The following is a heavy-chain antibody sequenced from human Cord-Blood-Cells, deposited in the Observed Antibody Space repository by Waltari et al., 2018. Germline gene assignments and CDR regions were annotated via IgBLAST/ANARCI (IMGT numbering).Heavy chain of an antibody. V-gene: IGHV3-53*01. J-gene: IGHJ4*02. CDR3: ARGGRFGEDFDY. CDR1: GFTARSNY. CDR2: IYSGGST. D-gene: IGHD3-10*01. Sequence: EVQLVESGGGLIQPGGSLRLSCAACGFTARSNYMSWVRQAPGKGLECVSVIYSGGSTYYADSVKGRFTISRDNSKNTLYLQMNSLRAEDTAVYYCARGGRFGEDFDYWGQGTLVTVSS.